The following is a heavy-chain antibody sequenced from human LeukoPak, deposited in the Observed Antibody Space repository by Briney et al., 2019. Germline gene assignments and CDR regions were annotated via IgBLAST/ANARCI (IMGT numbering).Heavy chain of an antibody. Sequence: SETLSLTCTVSGGSISSYYWSWIRQPPGKGLEGIGYIYSSGSTNYNPSLKSRVTISVDTSKNQFSLKLTSVTAADTAVYYCARAYYYGSGSYGLDYWGQGTLVTVSS. CDR2: IYSSGST. D-gene: IGHD3-10*01. J-gene: IGHJ4*02. CDR3: ARAYYYGSGSYGLDY. CDR1: GGSISSYY. V-gene: IGHV4-59*01.